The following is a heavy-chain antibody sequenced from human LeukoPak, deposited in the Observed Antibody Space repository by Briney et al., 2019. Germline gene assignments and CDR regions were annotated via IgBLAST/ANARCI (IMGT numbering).Heavy chain of an antibody. V-gene: IGHV4-38-2*01. CDR2: IYHSGST. Sequence: SETLSLTCAVSGYCISSGYYWGWIRQPPGKGLEWIGCIYHSGSTYYNPSLKSRVTISVDTSKNQFSLKLSSVTAADTAVYYCARKYCSSTSCYFPAFDIWGQGTMVTVSS. CDR1: GYCISSGYY. J-gene: IGHJ3*02. CDR3: ARKYCSSTSCYFPAFDI. D-gene: IGHD2-2*01.